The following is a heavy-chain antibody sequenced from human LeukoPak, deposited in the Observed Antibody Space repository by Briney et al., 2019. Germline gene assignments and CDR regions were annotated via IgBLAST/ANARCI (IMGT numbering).Heavy chain of an antibody. V-gene: IGHV3-33*01. J-gene: IGHJ4*02. CDR1: GYTFSSHG. D-gene: IGHD2-21*01. CDR3: ARLWGSVSGYFDY. Sequence: GGSLRLSCAVSGYTFSSHGMHWVRQAPGKGLEWVAARWYDGSDKYYADSVKGRFTISRDNSKNMLYLQMDSLRAEDTALYYCARLWGSVSGYFDYWGQGTLVTVSS. CDR2: RWYDGSDK.